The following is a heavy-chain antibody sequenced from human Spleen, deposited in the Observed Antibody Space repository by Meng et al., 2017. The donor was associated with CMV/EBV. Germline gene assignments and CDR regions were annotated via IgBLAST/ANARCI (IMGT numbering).Heavy chain of an antibody. D-gene: IGHD1-26*01. CDR1: GRSIRSSAFY. V-gene: IGHV4-39*01. J-gene: IGHJ4*02. Sequence: SGRSIRSSAFYWGWIRQPPGKGLEWIGNLYYSGSSYYNPSLKSRVTISVGTSKNQFSLRLSSVTAADTAVYYCARPHSGTSYYYDSWGQGTLVTVSS. CDR2: LYYSGSS. CDR3: ARPHSGTSYYYDS.